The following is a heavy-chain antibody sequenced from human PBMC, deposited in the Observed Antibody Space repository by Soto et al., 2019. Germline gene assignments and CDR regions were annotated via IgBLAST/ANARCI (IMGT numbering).Heavy chain of an antibody. D-gene: IGHD3-3*01. Sequence: ASVKVSCKASGYTFTSYDINWVRQATGQGLEWMGWMNPNSGNTGYAQKFQGRVTMTRNTSISTAYMELSSLRSEDTAVYYCARDRITIFGVVTPDNYNWFDPWGQGTLVTVSS. CDR3: ARDRITIFGVVTPDNYNWFDP. V-gene: IGHV1-8*01. CDR1: GYTFTSYD. J-gene: IGHJ5*02. CDR2: MNPNSGNT.